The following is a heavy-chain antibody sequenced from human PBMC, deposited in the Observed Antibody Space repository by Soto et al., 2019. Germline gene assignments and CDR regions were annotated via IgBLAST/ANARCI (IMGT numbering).Heavy chain of an antibody. J-gene: IGHJ4*02. Sequence: SETLSLTCTVSNGSLSSNDWSWIRQSPGKGLEWIGNIYCSASTDYNPSLKSRVTMSVDTSKNQFTLKLSSVTAADTGVYFCARSFMVPVDFFDYWGQGTLVTVSS. CDR1: NGSLSSND. V-gene: IGHV4-59*01. CDR2: IYCSAST. D-gene: IGHD3-10*01. CDR3: ARSFMVPVDFFDY.